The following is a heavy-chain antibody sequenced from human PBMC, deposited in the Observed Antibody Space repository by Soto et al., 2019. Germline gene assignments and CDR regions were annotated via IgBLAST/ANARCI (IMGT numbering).Heavy chain of an antibody. CDR3: AIPNFKSFAYHYYGLAV. D-gene: IGHD2-2*01. CDR2: IIPIFGTA. CDR1: GGTFSSYA. V-gene: IGHV1-69*13. Sequence: GASVKVSCKASGGTFSSYAISWVRQAPGQGLEWMGGIIPIFGTANYAQKFQGRVTITADESTSTAYMELSSLRSEDTAVYYCAIPNFKSFAYHYYGLAVWGQGTTVTVSS. J-gene: IGHJ6*02.